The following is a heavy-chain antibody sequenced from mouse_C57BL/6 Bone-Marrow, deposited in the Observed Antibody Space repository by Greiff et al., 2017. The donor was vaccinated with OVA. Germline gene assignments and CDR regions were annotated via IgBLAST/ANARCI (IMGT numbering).Heavy chain of an antibody. Sequence: EVQGVESGGDLVKPGGSLKLSCAASGFTFSSYGMSWVRQTPDKRLEWVATISSGGSYTYYPDSVKGRFTISRDNAKNTLYLQMSSLKSEDTAMYYCARWPSITTVVDDYWGQGTTLTVSS. CDR2: ISSGGSYT. CDR1: GFTFSSYG. D-gene: IGHD1-1*01. CDR3: ARWPSITTVVDDY. J-gene: IGHJ2*01. V-gene: IGHV5-6*01.